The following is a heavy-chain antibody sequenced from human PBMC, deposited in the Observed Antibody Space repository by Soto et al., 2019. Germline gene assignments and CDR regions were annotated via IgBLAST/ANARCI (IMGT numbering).Heavy chain of an antibody. Sequence: PSETLSLTCTVSGGSISSSSYYWGWIRQPPGKGLEWIGSIYYSGSTYYNPSLKSRVTISVDTSKNQFSLKLSSVTAADTAVYYCARQRETLLSLRWYNWFDPWGQGTLVTVSS. J-gene: IGHJ5*02. CDR3: ARQRETLLSLRWYNWFDP. V-gene: IGHV4-39*01. D-gene: IGHD4-17*01. CDR1: GGSISSSSYY. CDR2: IYYSGST.